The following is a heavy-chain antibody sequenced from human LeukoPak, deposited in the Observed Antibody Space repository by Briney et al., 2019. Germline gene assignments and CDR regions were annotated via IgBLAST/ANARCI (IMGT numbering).Heavy chain of an antibody. D-gene: IGHD4-17*01. CDR1: GYTFTSYY. CDR3: ASSSIRYYFDY. CDR2: INPSGGST. V-gene: IGHV1-46*01. J-gene: IGHJ4*02. Sequence: GASVKVSCKASGYTFTSYYMHWVRQAPGQGLEWMGIINPSGGSTSYAQKFQGRVTMTRDTSTSTVYMELSSLRSEDMAVYYCASSSIRYYFDYWGQGTLVTVSS.